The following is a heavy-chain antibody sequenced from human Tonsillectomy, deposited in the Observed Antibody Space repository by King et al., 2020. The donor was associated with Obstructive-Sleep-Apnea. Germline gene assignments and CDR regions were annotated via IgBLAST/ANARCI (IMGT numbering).Heavy chain of an antibody. V-gene: IGHV3-9*01. CDR2: ISWNSGGI. D-gene: IGHD2-2*01. CDR1: GFTFDDYA. J-gene: IGHJ6*02. Sequence: VQLVESGGGLVQPGRSLRLSCAASGFTFDDYAMHWVRQGPGKGLEWVSGISWNSGGIGYADSVKGRFTISRDNAKNSLYLQMNSLRADDTALYYCAKELFPRVPVTAGYGIDVWGQGTTVPVSS. CDR3: AKELFPRVPVTAGYGIDV.